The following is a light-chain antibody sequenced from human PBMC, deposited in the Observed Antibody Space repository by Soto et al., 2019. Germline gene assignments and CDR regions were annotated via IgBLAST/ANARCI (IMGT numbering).Light chain of an antibody. Sequence: ETFLTQSPGTLSLSPGERATLSCRASQSVSSSYLAWYQQRPGQAPRLLIYDASTRATGIPDRFSGSGSGTDFTLTISRLEPEDFAVYYCQQYGSSPETFGQGTKVDIK. CDR2: DAS. J-gene: IGKJ1*01. V-gene: IGKV3-20*01. CDR1: QSVSSSY. CDR3: QQYGSSPET.